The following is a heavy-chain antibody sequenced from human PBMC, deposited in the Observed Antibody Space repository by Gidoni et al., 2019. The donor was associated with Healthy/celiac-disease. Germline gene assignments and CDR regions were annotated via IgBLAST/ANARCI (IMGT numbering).Heavy chain of an antibody. Sequence: EVQLVESGGGLVKPGGSLRLSCAASGFTFSSYSMNWVRQAPGKGLGWVSSISSSSSYIYYADSVKGRFTISRDNAKNSLYLQMNSLRAEDTAVYYCATGYCTNGVCSDAFDIWGQGTMVTVSS. CDR2: ISSSSSYI. V-gene: IGHV3-21*01. CDR3: ATGYCTNGVCSDAFDI. D-gene: IGHD2-8*01. CDR1: GFTFSSYS. J-gene: IGHJ3*02.